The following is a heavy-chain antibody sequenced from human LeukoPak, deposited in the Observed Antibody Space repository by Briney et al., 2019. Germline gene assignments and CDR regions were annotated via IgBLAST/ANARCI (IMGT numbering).Heavy chain of an antibody. J-gene: IGHJ6*03. CDR1: GGSISSYY. D-gene: IGHD3-3*01. CDR3: ARDRRPVYDFWSGYHYYYYMDV. Sequence: SETLSLTCTVSGGSISSYYWSWIRQPPGKGLEWIGYIYYSGGTNYNPSLKSRVTISVDTSKNQFSLKLSSVTAADTAVYYCARDRRPVYDFWSGYHYYYYMDVWGKGTTVTVSS. V-gene: IGHV4-59*01. CDR2: IYYSGGT.